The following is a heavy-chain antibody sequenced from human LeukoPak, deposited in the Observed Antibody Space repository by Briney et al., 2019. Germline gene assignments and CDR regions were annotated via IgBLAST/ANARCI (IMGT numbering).Heavy chain of an antibody. V-gene: IGHV3-21*01. J-gene: IGHJ4*02. CDR2: INSSSSYI. Sequence: GGSLRLSCAASGFTFSSYSMNWVRQAPGKGLEWVSSINSSSSYIYYADSVKGGFTISRDNAKNSLYLQMSSLRAEDTAVYYCASEYYYDSSGYYYVSSYFDYWGQGTLVTVSS. CDR3: ASEYYYDSSGYYYVSSYFDY. CDR1: GFTFSSYS. D-gene: IGHD3-22*01.